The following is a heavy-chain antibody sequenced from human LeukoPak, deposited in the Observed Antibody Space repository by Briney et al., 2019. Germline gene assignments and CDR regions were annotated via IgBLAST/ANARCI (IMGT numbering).Heavy chain of an antibody. D-gene: IGHD4-11*01. CDR3: ARRSDYRYYFDY. CDR1: GFTFSNYW. V-gene: IGHV3-74*01. Sequence: PGGSLRLSCAASGFTFSNYWMHWVRQAPGKGLVWVSRINSDGSSTSYADSVKGRFTISRDNAKNTLYLQMNSPRAEDTAVYFCARRSDYRYYFDYWGQGTLVTVSS. CDR2: INSDGSST. J-gene: IGHJ4*02.